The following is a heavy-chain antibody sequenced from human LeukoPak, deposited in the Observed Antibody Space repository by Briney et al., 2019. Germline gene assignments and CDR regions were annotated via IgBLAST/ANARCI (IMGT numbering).Heavy chain of an antibody. CDR1: GYTFTGYY. CDR2: INPNSGGT. CDR3: ARDSSYYYGSGNLDWFDP. J-gene: IGHJ5*02. Sequence: ASVKVSCKASGYTFTGYYMHWMRQAPGQGLEWMGWINPNSGGTNYAQKFQGRVTMTRDTSISTAYMELSRLRSDDTAVYYCARDSSYYYGSGNLDWFDPWGQGTLVTVSS. V-gene: IGHV1-2*02. D-gene: IGHD3-10*01.